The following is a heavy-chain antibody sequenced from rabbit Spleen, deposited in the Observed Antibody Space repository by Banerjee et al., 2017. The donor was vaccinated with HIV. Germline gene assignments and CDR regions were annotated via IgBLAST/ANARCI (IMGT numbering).Heavy chain of an antibody. Sequence: QSLEESGGDLVKPGASLTLTCTASGVSFSSSSYMCWVRQAPGKGLEWIACIDTGSSGFTYFATWAKGRFTCSKTSSTAVTLQMTRLTAADTATYFCARDTSSSFSSYGMDLWGQGTRVTVS. CDR3: ARDTSSSFSSYGMDL. J-gene: IGHJ6*01. V-gene: IGHV1S40*01. CDR1: GVSFSSSSY. CDR2: IDTGSSGFT. D-gene: IGHD1-1*01.